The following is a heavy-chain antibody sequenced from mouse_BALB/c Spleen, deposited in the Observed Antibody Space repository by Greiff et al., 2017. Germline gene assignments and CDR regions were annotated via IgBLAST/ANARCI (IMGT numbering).Heavy chain of an antibody. CDR1: GFTFSSYA. D-gene: IGHD2-1*01. J-gene: IGHJ4*01. Sequence: DVKLVESGGGLVKPGGSLKLSCAASGFTFSSYAMSWVRQTPEKRLEWVASISSGGSTYYPDSVKGRFTISRDNARNILYLQMSSLRSEDTAMYYCARGGYYGNYENYAMDYWGQGTSVTVSS. CDR2: ISSGGST. CDR3: ARGGYYGNYENYAMDY. V-gene: IGHV5-6-5*01.